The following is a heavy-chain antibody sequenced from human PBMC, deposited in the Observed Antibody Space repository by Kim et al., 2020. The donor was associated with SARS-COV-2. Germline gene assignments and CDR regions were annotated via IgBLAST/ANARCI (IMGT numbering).Heavy chain of an antibody. D-gene: IGHD6-13*01. J-gene: IGHJ5*02. CDR1: GYTFTGYY. CDR2: INPNSGGT. V-gene: IGHV1-2*02. Sequence: ASVKVSCKASGYTFTGYYMHWVRQAPGQGLEWMGWINPNSGGTTYAQKFHGRVTMTRDTSINTAYMELYSLRSDDRAVYYCAGGGQQYRNNWFDPWGQGTLVTVSS. CDR3: AGGGQQYRNNWFDP.